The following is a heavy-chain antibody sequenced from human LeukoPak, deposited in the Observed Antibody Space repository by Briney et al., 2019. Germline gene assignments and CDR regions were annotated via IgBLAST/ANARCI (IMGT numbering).Heavy chain of an antibody. CDR3: ARVMGPKGLWFSGRAFDI. Sequence: PSETLSLTCAVYGGSFSGYYWSWIRQPPGKGLEWIGEINHSGSTNYNPSLKSRVTISVDTSKNQFSLKLSSVTAADTAVYYCARVMGPKGLWFSGRAFDIWGQGTMVTVSS. CDR2: INHSGST. D-gene: IGHD3-10*01. V-gene: IGHV4-34*01. CDR1: GGSFSGYY. J-gene: IGHJ3*02.